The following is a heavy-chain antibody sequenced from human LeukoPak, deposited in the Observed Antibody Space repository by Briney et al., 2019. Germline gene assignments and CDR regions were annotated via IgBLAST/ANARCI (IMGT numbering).Heavy chain of an antibody. CDR2: IDPSDSYT. CDR1: GYSFTSYW. V-gene: IGHV5-10-1*01. D-gene: IGHD3-10*01. CDR3: ARHLGQGGWLQWFGEQYYYYGMDV. J-gene: IGHJ6*04. Sequence: GESLRISCKGSGYSFTSYWISWVRQMPGKGLEWMGRIDPSDSYTNYSPSSQGHVTISADKSISTAYLQWSSLKASDTAMYYCARHLGQGGWLQWFGEQYYYYGMDVWGKGTTVTVSS.